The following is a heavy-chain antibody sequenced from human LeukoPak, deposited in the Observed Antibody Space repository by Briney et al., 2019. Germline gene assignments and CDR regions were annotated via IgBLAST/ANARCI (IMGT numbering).Heavy chain of an antibody. CDR2: INPNSGGT. D-gene: IGHD6-13*01. V-gene: IGHV1-2*02. CDR1: GYTFTGCY. J-gene: IGHJ4*02. CDR3: AREDIAAAATFDY. Sequence: ASVKVSCKASGYTFTGCYMHWVRQAPGQGLEWMGWINPNSGGTNYAQKFQGRVTMTRDTSISTAYMELSRLRSDDTAVYYGAREDIAAAATFDYWGQGTLVTVSS.